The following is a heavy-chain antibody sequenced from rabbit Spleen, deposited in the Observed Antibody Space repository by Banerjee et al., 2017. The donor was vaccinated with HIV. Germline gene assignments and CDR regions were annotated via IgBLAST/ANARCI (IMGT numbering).Heavy chain of an antibody. D-gene: IGHD6-1*01. CDR1: GFSFSSTYW. J-gene: IGHJ4*01. V-gene: IGHV1S40*01. CDR2: IYTGSSGST. Sequence: QSLEESGGDLVKPGSSLTLTCTASGFSFSSTYWMCWVRQAPGKGLEWIACIYTGSSGSTYYASWVNGRFTISRSTSLNTVDLQMTSLTAADTATYFCARGSSNYGYGINLWGPGTLVTVS. CDR3: ARGSSNYGYGINL.